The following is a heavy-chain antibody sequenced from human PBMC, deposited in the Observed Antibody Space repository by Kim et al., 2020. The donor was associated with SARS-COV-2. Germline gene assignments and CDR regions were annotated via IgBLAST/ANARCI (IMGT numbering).Heavy chain of an antibody. CDR3: ARASSSWYYFDY. CDR2: IYYSGST. Sequence: SETLSLTCTVSGGSISSYYWSWIRQPPGKGLEWIGYIYYSGSTNYNPSLKSRVTISVDTSKNQFSLKLSSVTAADTAVYYCARASSSWYYFDYWGQGTLVTVSS. D-gene: IGHD6-13*01. CDR1: GGSISSYY. V-gene: IGHV4-59*13. J-gene: IGHJ4*02.